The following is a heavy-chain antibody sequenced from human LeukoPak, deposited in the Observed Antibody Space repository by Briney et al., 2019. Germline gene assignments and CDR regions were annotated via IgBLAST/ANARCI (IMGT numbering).Heavy chain of an antibody. CDR3: AREITMVRGETGGFDP. Sequence: GASVKVSCKASGYTFTGYYMHWVRQAPGQGLEWMGWINPNSGGTNYAQKFQGRVTMTRDTSISTAYMELSRLRSDDTAVYYCAREITMVRGETGGFDPWGQGTLVTVSS. CDR1: GYTFTGYY. J-gene: IGHJ5*02. CDR2: INPNSGGT. D-gene: IGHD3-10*01. V-gene: IGHV1-2*02.